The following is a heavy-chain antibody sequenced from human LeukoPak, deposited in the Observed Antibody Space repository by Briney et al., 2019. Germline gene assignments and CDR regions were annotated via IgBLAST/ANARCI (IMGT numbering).Heavy chain of an antibody. CDR1: GYTFSGYY. Sequence: ASVKVSCKASGYTFSGYYMHWVRQAPGQGLEWMGRINPNSGGTNYAQKFQGRVTMTRDTSISTAYMELSSLRSEDTAVYYCASGAPTSFGGNSYYYGMDVWGQGTTVTVSS. CDR3: ASGAPTSFGGNSYYYGMDV. V-gene: IGHV1-2*06. J-gene: IGHJ6*02. CDR2: INPNSGGT. D-gene: IGHD4-23*01.